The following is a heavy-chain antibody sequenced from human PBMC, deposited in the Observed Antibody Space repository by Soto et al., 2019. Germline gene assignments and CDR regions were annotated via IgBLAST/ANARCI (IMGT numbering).Heavy chain of an antibody. Sequence: GGSLRLSCAASGFTFSNAWMNWVRQAPGKGLEWVGRIKSKTDGGTTDYAAPVKGRFTISRDDSKNTLYLQMNSLKTEDTAVYYCVTYYDILTGPTDAFDIWGQGTMVTVSS. D-gene: IGHD3-9*01. CDR3: VTYYDILTGPTDAFDI. V-gene: IGHV3-15*07. CDR1: GFTFSNAW. CDR2: IKSKTDGGTT. J-gene: IGHJ3*02.